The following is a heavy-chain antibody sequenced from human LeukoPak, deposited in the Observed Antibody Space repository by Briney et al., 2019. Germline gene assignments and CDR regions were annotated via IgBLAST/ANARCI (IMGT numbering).Heavy chain of an antibody. J-gene: IGHJ5*02. CDR1: GYTFTGYY. D-gene: IGHD3-22*01. CDR3: ARDLVGSNYYDSSGYFNWFDP. V-gene: IGHV1-2*02. CDR2: INPNSGGT. Sequence: ASVKVSCKASGYTFTGYYMHWVRQAPGQGLEWMGWINPNSGGTSYAQKFQGRVTMTRHTSISTAYMELSRLRSDDTAVYYCARDLVGSNYYDSSGYFNWFDPWGQGTLVTVSS.